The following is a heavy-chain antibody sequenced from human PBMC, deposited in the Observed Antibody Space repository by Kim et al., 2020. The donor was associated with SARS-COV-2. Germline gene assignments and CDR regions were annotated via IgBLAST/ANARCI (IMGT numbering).Heavy chain of an antibody. CDR1: GGSFSGYY. J-gene: IGHJ4*02. CDR3: ARGRMKASMVRGVPKPYYFDY. V-gene: IGHV4-34*01. D-gene: IGHD3-10*01. Sequence: SETLSLTCAVYGGSFSGYYWSWIRQPPGKGLEWFGEINHSGSTNYNPSLKSRVTISVDTSKNQFSLKLSSVTAADTAVYYCARGRMKASMVRGVPKPYYFDYWGQGTLVTVSS. CDR2: INHSGST.